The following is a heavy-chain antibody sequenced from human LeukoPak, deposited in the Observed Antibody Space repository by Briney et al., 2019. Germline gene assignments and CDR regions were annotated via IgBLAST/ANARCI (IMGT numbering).Heavy chain of an antibody. CDR3: ARRHCSGGSCYVDN. CDR2: IYYSGST. J-gene: IGHJ4*02. V-gene: IGHV4-59*01. Sequence: SSETLSLTCSVSGGSISGSYWTWIRQPPGKGLEWIGYIYYSGSTNYNPSLKSRVTISVDTSKNQFSLKLSSATAADTAVYYCARRHCSGGSCYVDNWGQGTLVTVSS. CDR1: GGSISGSY. D-gene: IGHD2-15*01.